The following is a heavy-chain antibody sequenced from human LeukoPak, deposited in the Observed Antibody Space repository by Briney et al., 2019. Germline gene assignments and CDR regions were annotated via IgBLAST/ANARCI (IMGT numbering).Heavy chain of an antibody. V-gene: IGHV3-21*01. CDR3: ARYRFVVGATDSFDI. J-gene: IGHJ3*02. CDR2: ISSSSSYI. D-gene: IGHD1-26*01. CDR1: GFTFSSYS. Sequence: GGSLRLSCAASGFTFSSYSMNWVRQAPGKGLEWVSSISSSSSYIYYADSVKGRFTISRDNAKNSLYLQMNSLKAEDTALYYCARYRFVVGATDSFDIWGQGTMVTVSS.